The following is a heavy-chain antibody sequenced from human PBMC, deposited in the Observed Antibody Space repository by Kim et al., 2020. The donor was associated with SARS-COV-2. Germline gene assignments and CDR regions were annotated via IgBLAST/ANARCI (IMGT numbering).Heavy chain of an antibody. Sequence: GGSLRLSCAASGFTLSNSNMNWVRQAPGKGLEWLSDISSSSSTTYYTDSVKGRFTTSRDKAKNSRYLQMNSLRDEDSAVYFCAKGYKYGMDVWGPGTTV. CDR3: AKGYKYGMDV. J-gene: IGHJ6*02. D-gene: IGHD1-1*01. V-gene: IGHV3-48*02. CDR1: GFTLSNSN. CDR2: ISSSSSTT.